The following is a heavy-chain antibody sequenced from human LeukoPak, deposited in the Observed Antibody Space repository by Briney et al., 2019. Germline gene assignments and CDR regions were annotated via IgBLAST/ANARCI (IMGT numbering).Heavy chain of an antibody. CDR2: IYTSGST. CDR1: GGSISSYY. V-gene: IGHV4-4*07. CDR3: ARDSLSSSWYGNLFDY. J-gene: IGHJ4*02. Sequence: PSETLSLTCTVSGGSISSYYWSWIRQPAGKGLEWIGRIYTSGSTNYNPSLKSRVTMSVDTSKNRFSLKLSSVTAADTAVYYCARDSLSSSWYGNLFDYWGQGTLVTVSS. D-gene: IGHD6-13*01.